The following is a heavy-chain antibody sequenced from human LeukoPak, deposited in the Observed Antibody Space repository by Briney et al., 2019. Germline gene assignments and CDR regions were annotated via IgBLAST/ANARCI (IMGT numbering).Heavy chain of an antibody. Sequence: SETLSLTCTVSGGSISSYYWSWIRQPPGKGLEWIGYIYYSGSTNYNPSLKSRVTISVDTSKNQFSLKLMSVTAADTAVYYCARDSGTTGEVKFDPWGQGTLVTVSS. J-gene: IGHJ5*02. CDR2: IYYSGST. CDR1: GGSISSYY. CDR3: ARDSGTTGEVKFDP. V-gene: IGHV4-59*12. D-gene: IGHD3-10*01.